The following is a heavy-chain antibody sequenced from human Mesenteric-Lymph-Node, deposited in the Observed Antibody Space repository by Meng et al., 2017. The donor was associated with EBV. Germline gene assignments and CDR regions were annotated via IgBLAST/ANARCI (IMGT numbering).Heavy chain of an antibody. D-gene: IGHD7-27*01. J-gene: IGHJ4*02. CDR2: INHSGST. Sequence: QLQLQGSGPGLVKPSETLSLTCTVYGGSFSGYYWSWIRQPPGKGLEWIGEINHSGSTNYNPSLKSRVTISLDTSKSQFSLRLTSVTAADTAVYYCARRLTGDHFFDVWGQGTLVTVSS. CDR1: GGSFSGYY. V-gene: IGHV4-34*01. CDR3: ARRLTGDHFFDV.